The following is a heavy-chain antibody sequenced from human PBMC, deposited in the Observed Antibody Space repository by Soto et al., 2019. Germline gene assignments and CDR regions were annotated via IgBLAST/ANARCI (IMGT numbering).Heavy chain of an antibody. D-gene: IGHD3-22*01. CDR1: GFTFSSYG. V-gene: IGHV3-30*18. CDR3: AKGRRVVVIEH. J-gene: IGHJ1*01. Sequence: QVQLVESGGGVVQPGRSLRLSCAASGFTFSSYGMHWVRQAPGKGLEWVAVISYDGSNKYYADSVKGRFTISRDNSKNTLYLQMNSLRAEDTAVYYCAKGRRVVVIEHWGQGTLVTVAS. CDR2: ISYDGSNK.